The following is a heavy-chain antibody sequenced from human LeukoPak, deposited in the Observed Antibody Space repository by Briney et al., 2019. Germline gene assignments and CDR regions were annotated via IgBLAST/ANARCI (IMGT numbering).Heavy chain of an antibody. CDR3: ARPYCSSTSCPTFDD. CDR1: GFTFSNYN. Sequence: GSLRLSCAASGFTFSNYNMNWVRQAPGKGLERVSYISSDGYTIFYADSVQRRFTISRDNAKNSLFLQMNSLRAEDTAMYYCARPYCSSTSCPTFDDWGQGTLVTVSS. CDR2: ISSDGYTI. V-gene: IGHV3-48*01. J-gene: IGHJ4*02. D-gene: IGHD2-2*01.